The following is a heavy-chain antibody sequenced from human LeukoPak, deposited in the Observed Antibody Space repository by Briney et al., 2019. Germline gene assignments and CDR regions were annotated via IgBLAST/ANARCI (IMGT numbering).Heavy chain of an antibody. Sequence: GGSLRLSCAVSGVTLSNYGMAWVRQAPGKGLEWVAGISGSGGRPNYADSVKGRFTISRDNSKNTLYLQMNSLRDTAVYYCARDGYYGSGSYYNYYGMDVWGQGTTVTVSS. CDR1: GVTLSNYG. V-gene: IGHV3-23*01. CDR2: ISGSGGRP. D-gene: IGHD3-10*01. J-gene: IGHJ6*02. CDR3: ARDGYYGSGSYYNYYGMDV.